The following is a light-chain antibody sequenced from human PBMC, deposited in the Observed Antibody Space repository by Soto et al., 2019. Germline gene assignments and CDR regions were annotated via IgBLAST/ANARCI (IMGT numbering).Light chain of an antibody. V-gene: IGKV1-5*01. CDR1: QSISSW. Sequence: DIQMTQSTSTLSTTVGDRVTITCRASQSISSWLAWYQQKPGKAPKLLIYDASSLESGVPSRFSGSGSGTEFTLTSSSLQPDDFATYYCQQYNSYSQTFGQGTKVDIK. CDR3: QQYNSYSQT. CDR2: DAS. J-gene: IGKJ1*01.